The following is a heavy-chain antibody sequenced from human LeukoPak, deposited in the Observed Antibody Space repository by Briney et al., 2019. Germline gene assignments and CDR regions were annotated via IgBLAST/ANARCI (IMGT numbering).Heavy chain of an antibody. CDR1: GFTLRSFS. Sequence: GGPLELSWEASGFTLRSFSINGVRQAPGKGLEWISFISGSGSTIYYADSVKGRFTVSRDNAKNSVYLHMNNLREEDTCVYYCARGETAVTSSLDFWGQGTLVTVSS. CDR3: ARGETAVTSSLDF. V-gene: IGHV3-48*02. D-gene: IGHD4-17*01. J-gene: IGHJ4*02. CDR2: ISGSGSTI.